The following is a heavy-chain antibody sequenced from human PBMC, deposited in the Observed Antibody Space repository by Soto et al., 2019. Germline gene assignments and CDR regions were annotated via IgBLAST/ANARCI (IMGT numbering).Heavy chain of an antibody. CDR1: GFTVSGNY. V-gene: IGHV3-53*01. Sequence: SLRLSCAGSGFTVSGNYMIWVRQSPGKGLEWVSVSYSDGTTYYAASVKGRFTFSRDNSKNTLYLQMNSLRVEDTAIYYCARKPPCAVQGWANCMVVPDQGPTGTRSS. D-gene: IGHD1-1*01. J-gene: IGHJ6*02. CDR2: SYSDGTT. CDR3: ARKPPCAVQGWANCMVV.